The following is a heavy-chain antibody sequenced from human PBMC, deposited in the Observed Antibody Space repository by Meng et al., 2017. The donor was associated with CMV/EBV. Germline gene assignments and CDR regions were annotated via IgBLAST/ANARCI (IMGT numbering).Heavy chain of an antibody. CDR3: ATDSGVMTMVVTEGGWFDP. V-gene: IGHV1-2*02. CDR2: INPNSGGT. CDR1: GYTFTGYY. Sequence: ASVKVSCKASGYTFTGYYMHWVRQAPGQGLEWMGWINPNSGGTNYAQKFQGRVTMTRDTSISTAYMELSRLRSDDTAVYYCATDSGVMTMVVTEGGWFDPWGQGTLVTVSS. D-gene: IGHD4-23*01. J-gene: IGHJ5*02.